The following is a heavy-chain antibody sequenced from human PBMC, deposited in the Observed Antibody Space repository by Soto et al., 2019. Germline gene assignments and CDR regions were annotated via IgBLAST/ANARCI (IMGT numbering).Heavy chain of an antibody. D-gene: IGHD1-26*01. CDR3: EIGSSGRDYIDY. J-gene: IGHJ4*01. CDR1: AFSFSSHA. Sequence: QVQLMESGGGGVQPGRSLRLSCVTSAFSFSSHAMHWVRQAPGKGLEWVAIISYDGAHTFYADSVKGRFTVSRDNSKSTLDLEMTSLTAEETSLYYCEIGSSGRDYIDYWGQGTLVTVSS. CDR2: ISYDGAHT. V-gene: IGHV3-33*01.